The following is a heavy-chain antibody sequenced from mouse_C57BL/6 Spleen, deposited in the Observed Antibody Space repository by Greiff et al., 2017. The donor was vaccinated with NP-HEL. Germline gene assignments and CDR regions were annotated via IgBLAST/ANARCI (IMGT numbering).Heavy chain of an antibody. CDR1: GYAFSSYW. Sequence: QVQLQQSVAELVKPGASVKISCKASGYAFSSYWMNWVKQRPGKGLEWIGQIYPGDGDTNYNGKFKGKATLTADKSSSTAYMQLSSLTSEDSAVYFCARGDSSGSGTFDYWGQGTTLTVSS. V-gene: IGHV1-80*01. J-gene: IGHJ2*01. CDR3: ARGDSSGSGTFDY. D-gene: IGHD3-2*02. CDR2: IYPGDGDT.